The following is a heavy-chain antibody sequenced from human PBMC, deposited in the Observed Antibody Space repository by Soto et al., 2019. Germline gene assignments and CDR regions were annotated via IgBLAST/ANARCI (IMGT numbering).Heavy chain of an antibody. Sequence: GGSLRLSCAASGFTFSSYWMSWVRQAPGKGLEWVANIKQDGSEKYYVDSVKGRFTISRDNAKNSLYLQMNSLRAEDTVVYYCARVSTMIRGVSALRYFDYWGQGTLVTVSS. CDR1: GFTFSSYW. D-gene: IGHD3-10*01. J-gene: IGHJ4*02. CDR3: ARVSTMIRGVSALRYFDY. CDR2: IKQDGSEK. V-gene: IGHV3-7*01.